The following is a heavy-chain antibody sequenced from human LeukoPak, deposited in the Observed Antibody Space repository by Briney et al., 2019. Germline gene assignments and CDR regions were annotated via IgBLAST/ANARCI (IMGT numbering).Heavy chain of an antibody. CDR1: DYSISSGYGYY. Sequence: PSETLSLTCTVSDYSISSGYGYYCGWIRQPPGKGLEWIGNIYHSGITYYNHFNSSLKSRVTISIDTSKNQFSLRLTSVTAADTAVYFCATLVSTRYYFDYWGQGTLVTVSS. J-gene: IGHJ4*02. D-gene: IGHD5/OR15-5a*01. CDR2: IYHSGIT. CDR3: ATLVSTRYYFDY. V-gene: IGHV4-38-2*02.